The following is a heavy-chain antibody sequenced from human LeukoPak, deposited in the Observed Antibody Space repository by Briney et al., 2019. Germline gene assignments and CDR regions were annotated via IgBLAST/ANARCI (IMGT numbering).Heavy chain of an antibody. CDR2: ISAGGVGT. V-gene: IGHV3-23*01. D-gene: IGHD1-14*01. CDR1: GFTFGNYA. J-gene: IGHJ6*03. Sequence: GGSLRLSCAASGFTFGNYAMSWVRQAPGEGLEWVSGISAGGVGTHYADSVKGRFTISRDNSKSTLYLQMTSLRTDDTAVYSCAKTGFQWGYYYYYMDVWGRGTTVTVSS. CDR3: AKTGFQWGYYYYYMDV.